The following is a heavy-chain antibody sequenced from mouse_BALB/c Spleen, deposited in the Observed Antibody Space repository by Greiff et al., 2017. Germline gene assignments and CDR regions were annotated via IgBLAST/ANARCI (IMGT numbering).Heavy chain of an antibody. Sequence: EVQLQQSGPELVKPGASVKMSCKASGYTFTSYVMHWVKQKPGQGLEWIGYINPYNDGTKYNEKFKGKATLTSDKSSSTAYMELSSLTSEDSAVYYCARQGYGYAGYYAMDYWGQGTSVTVSS. J-gene: IGHJ4*01. CDR3: ARQGYGYAGYYAMDY. V-gene: IGHV1-14*01. D-gene: IGHD1-2*01. CDR2: INPYNDGT. CDR1: GYTFTSYV.